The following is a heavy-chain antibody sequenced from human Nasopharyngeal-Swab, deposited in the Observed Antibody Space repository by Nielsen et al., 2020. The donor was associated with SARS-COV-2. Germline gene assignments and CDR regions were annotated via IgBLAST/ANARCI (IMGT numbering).Heavy chain of an antibody. D-gene: IGHD3-9*01. Sequence: SVKVSCKASGGTFSSYAISWVRQAPGQGLEWMGGIIPIFGTANYAQKFQGRVTITADESTSTAYMELSSLRSEDTAVYYCARGLTARGYYYCMDVWGKGTTVTVSS. CDR3: ARGLTARGYYYCMDV. CDR1: GGTFSSYA. J-gene: IGHJ6*03. CDR2: IIPIFGTA. V-gene: IGHV1-69*13.